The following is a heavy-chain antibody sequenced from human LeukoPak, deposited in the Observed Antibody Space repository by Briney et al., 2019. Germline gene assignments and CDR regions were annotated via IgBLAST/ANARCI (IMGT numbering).Heavy chain of an antibody. J-gene: IGHJ4*02. D-gene: IGHD3-22*01. CDR1: GGSISSYY. CDR2: IYYSGST. V-gene: IGHV4-59*08. CDR3: ARHGTFFYDSSGYLPFDY. Sequence: SETLSLTCTVSGGSISSYYWSWIRQPPGKGLEWIGYIYYSGSTNHNPSLKSRLTISVEKSKNQSSLKLSSVTAADTAVYYCARHGTFFYDSSGYLPFDYGGQGPLVTVS.